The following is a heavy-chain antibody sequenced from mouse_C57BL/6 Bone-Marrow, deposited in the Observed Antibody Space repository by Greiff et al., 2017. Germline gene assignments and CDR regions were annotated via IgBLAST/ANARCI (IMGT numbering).Heavy chain of an antibody. CDR3: ARRDGTYDVDY. CDR1: GFNIKDYY. V-gene: IGHV14-2*01. Sequence: EVQLQQSGAELVKPGASVKLSCTASGFNIKDYYMHWVKQRTEQGLEWIGRIDPEDGETKYAPKFKGKATITADTSSNTAYLQLSSLTSEDAAVYDCARRDGTYDVDYWGQGTTLTVSS. J-gene: IGHJ2*01. D-gene: IGHD2-12*01. CDR2: IDPEDGET.